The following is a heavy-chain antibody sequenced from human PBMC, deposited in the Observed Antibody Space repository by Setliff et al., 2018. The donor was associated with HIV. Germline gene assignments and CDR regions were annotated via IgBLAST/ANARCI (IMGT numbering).Heavy chain of an antibody. D-gene: IGHD1-26*01. CDR2: INPNSGGT. CDR3: ARGVWELPPYYMDV. V-gene: IGHV1-2*02. CDR1: GYTFTGYY. J-gene: IGHJ6*03. Sequence: ASVTVSCKASGYTFTGYYVHWVRQAPGQGLEWMGWINPNSGGTNYAQKFQGSVTMTRDTSISTAHMELSRLTSDDTAVYYCARGVWELPPYYMDVWGKGTTVTVSS.